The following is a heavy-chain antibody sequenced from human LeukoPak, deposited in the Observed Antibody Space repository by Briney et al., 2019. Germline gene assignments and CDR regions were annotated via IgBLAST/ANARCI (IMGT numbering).Heavy chain of an antibody. J-gene: IGHJ4*02. CDR1: GYTFTSYG. V-gene: IGHV1-18*01. CDR3: AVEYCSGGSCYSY. D-gene: IGHD2-15*01. CDR2: ISAYNGNT. Sequence: ASVTVSCKASGYTFTSYGISWVRQAPGQGLEWMGWISAYNGNTNYAQKLQGRVTMTTDTSTSTAYMELRSLRSDNTAVYYCAVEYCSGGSCYSYWGQGTLVTVSS.